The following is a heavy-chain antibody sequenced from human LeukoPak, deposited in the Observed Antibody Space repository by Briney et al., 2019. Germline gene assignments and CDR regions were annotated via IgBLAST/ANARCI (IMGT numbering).Heavy chain of an antibody. Sequence: SETLSLTCAVYGGSFSGYYWSWIRQPPGKGLEWIGSIYYSGSTYYNPSLKSRVTISVDTSKNQFSLKLSSVTAADTAVYYCARLTTSLTRPSWFDPWGQGTLVTVSS. J-gene: IGHJ5*02. CDR3: ARLTTSLTRPSWFDP. V-gene: IGHV4-34*01. D-gene: IGHD1-1*01. CDR2: IYYSGST. CDR1: GGSFSGYY.